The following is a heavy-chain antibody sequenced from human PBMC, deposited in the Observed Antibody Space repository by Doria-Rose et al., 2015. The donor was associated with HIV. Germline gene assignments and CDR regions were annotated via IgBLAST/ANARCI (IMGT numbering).Heavy chain of an antibody. CDR1: GVSLSSPGMG. CDR2: IFSDDER. Sequence: VTLKESGPVLVKPTETLTLTCTVSGVSLSSPGMGVSWIRQPPAKTLEWLAHIFSDDERYYKTSLKSRLTISRGTSKSQVVLTMTGMDPVDTATYYCARIKSSRWYHKYYFDFWGQGTLVIVSA. J-gene: IGHJ4*02. D-gene: IGHD6-13*01. CDR3: ARIKSSRWYHKYYFDF. V-gene: IGHV2-26*01.